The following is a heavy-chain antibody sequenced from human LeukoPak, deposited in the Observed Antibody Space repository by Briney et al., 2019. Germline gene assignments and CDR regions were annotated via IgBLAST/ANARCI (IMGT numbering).Heavy chain of an antibody. CDR2: INHSGST. CDR1: GGSFSGYY. CDR3: ARGGSGWPRYFDY. J-gene: IGHJ4*02. D-gene: IGHD6-19*01. V-gene: IGHV4-34*01. Sequence: SETLSLTCAVYGGSFSGYYWSWIRQPPGKGLEWIGEINHSGSTNYNPSLKSRVTISVDTSKNQFSLKLSSVTAADTAVHYCARGGSGWPRYFDYWGQGTLVTVSS.